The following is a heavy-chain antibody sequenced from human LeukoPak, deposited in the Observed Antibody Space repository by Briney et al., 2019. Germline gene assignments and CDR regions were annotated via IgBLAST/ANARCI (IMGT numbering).Heavy chain of an antibody. CDR1: GYTFTSYD. J-gene: IGHJ4*02. CDR3: ARALGDILTGSFDY. Sequence: ASVKVSCKASGYTFTSYDINWVRQATGQGLEWMGWMNPNSGNTGCAQKFQGRVTMTRNTSISTAYMELSSLRSEDTAVYYCARALGDILTGSFDYWGQGTLVTVSS. D-gene: IGHD3-9*01. V-gene: IGHV1-8*01. CDR2: MNPNSGNT.